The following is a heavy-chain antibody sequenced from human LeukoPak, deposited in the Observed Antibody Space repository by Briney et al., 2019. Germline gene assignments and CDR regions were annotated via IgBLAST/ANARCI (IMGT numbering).Heavy chain of an antibody. CDR2: IYYSGST. J-gene: IGHJ3*02. Sequence: SETLSLTCTVSGGSISSSSYYWGWIRQPPGKGLEWIGSIYYSGSTYYNPSLKSRVTISVDTSKNQFSLKLSSVTAADTAVYYCARDTPHYDILTGYYSDAFDIRGQGTMVTVSS. CDR1: GGSISSSSYY. CDR3: ARDTPHYDILTGYYSDAFDI. D-gene: IGHD3-9*01. V-gene: IGHV4-39*07.